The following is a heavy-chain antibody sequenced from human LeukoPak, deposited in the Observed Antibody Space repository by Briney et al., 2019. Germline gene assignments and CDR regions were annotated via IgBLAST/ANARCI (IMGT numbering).Heavy chain of an antibody. D-gene: IGHD1-14*01. CDR1: GFTFSSYG. CDR2: IWYDGSNK. CDR3: AREPEDYFDY. Sequence: GGSLRLSCAASGFTFSSYGMHWVRRAPGKGLGWVAVIWYDGSNKYYADSVKGRFTISRDNSKNTLYLQMNSLRAEDTAVYYCAREPEDYFDYWGQGTLVTVSS. V-gene: IGHV3-33*01. J-gene: IGHJ4*02.